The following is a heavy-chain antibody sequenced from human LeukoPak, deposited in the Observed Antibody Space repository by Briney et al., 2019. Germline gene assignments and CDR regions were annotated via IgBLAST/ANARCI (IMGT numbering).Heavy chain of an antibody. J-gene: IGHJ3*02. D-gene: IGHD3-22*01. CDR2: IYYSGST. V-gene: IGHV4-59*08. CDR1: GGSISSYY. Sequence: PSETLPLTCTVSGGSISSYYWSWIRQPPGKGLEWIGYIYYSGSTNYNPSLKSRVTISVDTSKNQFSLKLSSVTAADTAVYYCARRPGHYDSSGYYLGGAFDIWGQGTMVTVSS. CDR3: ARRPGHYDSSGYYLGGAFDI.